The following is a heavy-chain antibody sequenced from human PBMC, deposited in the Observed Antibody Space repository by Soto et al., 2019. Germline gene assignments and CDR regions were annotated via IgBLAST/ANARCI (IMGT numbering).Heavy chain of an antibody. J-gene: IGHJ4*02. Sequence: QVQLQQWGAGLLKPSETLSLTCAVYGGSFSGYYWSWIRQPPGKGLEWIGEINHSGSTNYNPSLKSRVTISVDTSKNQFSLKLSSVTAADTAVYYCARGEVAAASPQRYSFDYWGQGTLVTVSS. D-gene: IGHD6-13*01. CDR1: GGSFSGYY. V-gene: IGHV4-34*01. CDR3: ARGEVAAASPQRYSFDY. CDR2: INHSGST.